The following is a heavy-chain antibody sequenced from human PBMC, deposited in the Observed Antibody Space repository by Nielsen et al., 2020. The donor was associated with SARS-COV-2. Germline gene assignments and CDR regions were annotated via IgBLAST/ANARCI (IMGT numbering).Heavy chain of an antibody. V-gene: IGHV4-61*08. CDR3: ARGDDFWSGFMFDY. CDR1: GGSISSGGYY. D-gene: IGHD3-3*01. Sequence: SETLSLTCTVSGGSISSGGYYWSWIRQHPGKGLEWIGYIYYSGSTNYNPSLKSRVTISVDTSKNQFSLKLSSVTAADTAVYYCARGDDFWSGFMFDYWGQGTLVTVSS. CDR2: IYYSGST. J-gene: IGHJ4*02.